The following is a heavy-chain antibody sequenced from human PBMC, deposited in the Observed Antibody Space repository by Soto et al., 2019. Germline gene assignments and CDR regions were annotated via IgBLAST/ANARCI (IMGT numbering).Heavy chain of an antibody. CDR2: IIPIFGTA. V-gene: IGHV1-69*13. CDR1: GGTFSSYA. D-gene: IGHD6-6*01. J-gene: IGHJ6*02. CDR3: AREGSSSPLSGPRRGYYGMDV. Sequence: SVKVSCKASGGTFSSYAISWVRQAPGQGLEWMGGIIPIFGTANYAQKFQGRVTITADESASTAYMELSSLRSEDTAVYYCAREGSSSPLSGPRRGYYGMDVWGQGTTVTVSS.